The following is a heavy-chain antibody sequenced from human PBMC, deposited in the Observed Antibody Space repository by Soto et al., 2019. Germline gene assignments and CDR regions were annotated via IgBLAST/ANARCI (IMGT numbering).Heavy chain of an antibody. Sequence: QVQLQESGPGLVKSSQTLSLTCTVSGGSISSGAYYWSWIRQHPGKDLEWIGYINYSGTTYLSPSLQCRGTMSVDTSKNQFSLRLRSVTAADTAVYFCARVSGNAFDVWGQGTMVSVSS. D-gene: IGHD3-10*01. CDR2: INYSGTT. J-gene: IGHJ3*01. V-gene: IGHV4-31*03. CDR3: ARVSGNAFDV. CDR1: GGSISSGAYY.